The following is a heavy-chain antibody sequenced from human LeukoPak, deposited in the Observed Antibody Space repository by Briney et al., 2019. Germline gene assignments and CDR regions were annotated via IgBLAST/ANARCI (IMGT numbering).Heavy chain of an antibody. CDR3: ARGRLWFVDI. J-gene: IGHJ3*02. V-gene: IGHV4-59*01. D-gene: IGHD5-18*01. CDR1: GGSFSGYY. Sequence: PSETLSLTCAVYGGSFSGYYWSWIRQPPGKGLEWIGYIYYSGSTNYNPSLKSRVTISVDTSKNQFSLKLSSVTAADTAVYYCARGRLWFVDIWGQGTMVTVSS. CDR2: IYYSGST.